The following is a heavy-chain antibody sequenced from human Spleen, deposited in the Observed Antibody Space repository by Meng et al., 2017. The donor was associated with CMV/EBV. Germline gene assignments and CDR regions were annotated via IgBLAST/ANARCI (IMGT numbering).Heavy chain of an antibody. J-gene: IGHJ3*02. CDR2: IRYDGVSK. CDR3: VKDLHGVSFYACDI. CDR1: GFTFNSYG. V-gene: IGHV3-30*02. Sequence: GESLKISCAASGFTFNSYGMYWVRQAPGKGLEWVAFIRYDGVSKGSADSVKGRFTISRDNDKNSLYLQMSRLRAEDTALYYCVKDLHGVSFYACDIFGQGTMVTVSS. D-gene: IGHD1-26*01.